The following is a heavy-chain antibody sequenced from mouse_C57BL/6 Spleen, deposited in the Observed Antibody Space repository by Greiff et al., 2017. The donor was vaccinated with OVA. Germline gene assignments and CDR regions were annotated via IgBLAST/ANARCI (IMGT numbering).Heavy chain of an antibody. J-gene: IGHJ4*01. V-gene: IGHV1-81*01. D-gene: IGHD3-3*01. CDR2: IYPRSGNT. CDR1: GYTFTSYG. CDR3: ARGDRNYAMDY. Sequence: QVQLKESGAELARPGASVKLSCKASGYTFTSYGISWVKQRTGQGLEWIGEIYPRSGNTYYNEKFKGKATLTADKSSSTAYMELRSLTSEDSAVYFCARGDRNYAMDYWGQGTSVTVSS.